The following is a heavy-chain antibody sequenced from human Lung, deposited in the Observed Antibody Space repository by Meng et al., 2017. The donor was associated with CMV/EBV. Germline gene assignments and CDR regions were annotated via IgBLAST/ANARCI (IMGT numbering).Heavy chain of an antibody. CDR3: ARDVSPRSSVYFAIYYFYALDV. V-gene: IGHV3-21*01. D-gene: IGHD5/OR15-5a*01. CDR2: ISNGGAYI. J-gene: IGHJ6*02. CDR1: GFMFSDYS. Sequence: GGSXRLXCAASGFMFSDYSMNWVRQAPGKGLEWFSSISNGGAYIYYADSVKGRFTISRDNAQNSLYLQMNSLRAEDTAVYYCARDVSPRSSVYFAIYYFYALDVXGQGXTVTFSS.